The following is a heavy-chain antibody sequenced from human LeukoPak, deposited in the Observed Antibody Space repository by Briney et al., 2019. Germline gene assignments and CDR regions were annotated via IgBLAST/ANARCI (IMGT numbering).Heavy chain of an antibody. CDR1: GGSISSYY. CDR3: ARVFTMVRGAEFDP. D-gene: IGHD3-10*01. CDR2: IYYSGSA. J-gene: IGHJ5*02. V-gene: IGHV4-59*01. Sequence: SETLSLTCTVSGGSISSYYWSWIRQPPGKGLEWIGYIYYSGSANYNPSLKGRVTISVDTSKNQFSLKLSSVTAADTAVYYCARVFTMVRGAEFDPWGQGTLVTVSS.